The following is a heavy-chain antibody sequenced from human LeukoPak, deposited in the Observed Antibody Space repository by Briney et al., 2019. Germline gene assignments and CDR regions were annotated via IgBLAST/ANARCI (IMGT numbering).Heavy chain of an antibody. CDR2: ISIDSSTI. CDR1: GFTFSSYV. J-gene: IGHJ4*02. Sequence: PGGSLRLSCAASGFTFSSYVMNWVRQAPGKGLEWVSYISIDSSTIYYADSMKGRFTISRDNAKNSLYLQMNSLRDEDTAVYYCASRRKSFDYWGQGTLVTVPS. V-gene: IGHV3-48*02. CDR3: ASRRKSFDY.